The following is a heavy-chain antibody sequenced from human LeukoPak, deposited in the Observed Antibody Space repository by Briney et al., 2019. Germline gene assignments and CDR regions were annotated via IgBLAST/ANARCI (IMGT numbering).Heavy chain of an antibody. Sequence: ASVKVSCKVSGYTLTELSMHWVRQAPGKGLEWMGGFDPESGETIYAQKFQGRVTMTEDTSTYTAYMELSSLRSEDTAAYYCATDKTVDTAMVDGENYFDYWGQGTLVTVSS. D-gene: IGHD5-18*01. CDR2: FDPESGET. V-gene: IGHV1-24*01. CDR3: ATDKTVDTAMVDGENYFDY. CDR1: GYTLTELS. J-gene: IGHJ4*02.